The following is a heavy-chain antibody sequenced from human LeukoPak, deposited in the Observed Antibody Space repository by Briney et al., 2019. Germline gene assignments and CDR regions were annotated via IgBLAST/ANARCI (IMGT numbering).Heavy chain of an antibody. D-gene: IGHD1-26*01. J-gene: IGHJ3*02. CDR3: ERVVGPFVLDAFDI. CDR2: INTNTGNP. V-gene: IGHV7-4-1*02. CDR1: GYTFTSYP. Sequence: ASVKVSCKASGYTFTSYPMNWVRQAPGQGLEWMGWINTNTGNPTYAQGFTGRFVFSLDTSVSTAYLQISSLKAEDTAVYYCERVVGPFVLDAFDIWGQGTMVTVSS.